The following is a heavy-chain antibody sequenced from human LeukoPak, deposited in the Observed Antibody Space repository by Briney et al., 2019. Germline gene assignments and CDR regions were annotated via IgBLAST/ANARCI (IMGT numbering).Heavy chain of an antibody. CDR3: ARDPYCSGGSCYRGWYSDL. V-gene: IGHV3-21*01. J-gene: IGHJ2*01. D-gene: IGHD2-15*01. CDR1: GFTFSSYS. Sequence: GGSLRLSCAASGFTFSSYSMNWVRQAPGKGLEWVSSISSSSSYIYYADSVKGRFTISRDNAKNSLYLQMNSLRAEDTAVYYCARDPYCSGGSCYRGWYSDLWGRGTLVTVSS. CDR2: ISSSSSYI.